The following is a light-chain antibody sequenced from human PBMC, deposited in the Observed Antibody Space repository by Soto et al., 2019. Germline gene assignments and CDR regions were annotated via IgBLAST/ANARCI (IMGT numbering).Light chain of an antibody. J-gene: IGKJ5*01. Sequence: EVVMRQSPATLSVSPGEGATLSCRASQGIGDTLAWYQHKPGQTPRLLIYDTSTRATGVPDRFSGSGSGTDFTLTISRLEPEDFAVYYCQQYGSSLITFGQGTRLENK. CDR2: DTS. CDR3: QQYGSSLIT. V-gene: IGKV3-20*01. CDR1: QGIGDT.